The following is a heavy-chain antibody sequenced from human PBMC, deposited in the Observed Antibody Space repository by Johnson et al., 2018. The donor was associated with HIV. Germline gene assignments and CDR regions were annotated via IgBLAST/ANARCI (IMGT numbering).Heavy chain of an antibody. J-gene: IGHJ3*02. CDR1: GFTFSSYA. CDR3: ARDKGGIVGYDAFDI. Sequence: QVQLVESGGGVVQPGRSLRLSCAASGFTFSSYAMHWVRQAPGKGLEWVAVISYDGSNKYYADSVRGRFTISRDNSKHTLYLQMNSLRAEDTAVYYCARDKGGIVGYDAFDIWGQGTMVTVSS. D-gene: IGHD1-26*01. CDR2: ISYDGSNK. V-gene: IGHV3-30-3*01.